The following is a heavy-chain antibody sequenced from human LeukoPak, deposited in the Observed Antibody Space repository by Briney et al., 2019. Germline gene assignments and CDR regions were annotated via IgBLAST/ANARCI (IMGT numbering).Heavy chain of an antibody. V-gene: IGHV4-61*01. D-gene: IGHD6-6*01. CDR1: GVSVSIGRYQ. Sequence: SETLSLTCTVSGVSVSIGRYQWSWVRQPPGPGLEWIGDIQYNGPPAYNPSLQNRVIILRDESRNQFSLRLSSVTAADTAVYFCARRKADRPRNYYIDYWGQGILVTVSS. J-gene: IGHJ4*02. CDR2: IQYNGPP. CDR3: ARRKADRPRNYYIDY.